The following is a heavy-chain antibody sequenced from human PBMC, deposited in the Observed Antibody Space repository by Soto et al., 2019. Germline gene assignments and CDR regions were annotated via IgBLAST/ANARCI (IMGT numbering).Heavy chain of an antibody. V-gene: IGHV4-59*01. CDR3: ARARQWLVLPYFDY. CDR1: GGSISSYY. D-gene: IGHD6-19*01. Sequence: PSETLSLTCTVSGGSISSYYWSWIRQPPGKGLEWIGYIYYSGSTNYNPSLKSRVTISVDTSKDQFSLKLSSVTAADTAVYYCARARQWLVLPYFDYWGQGTLVTVSS. CDR2: IYYSGST. J-gene: IGHJ4*02.